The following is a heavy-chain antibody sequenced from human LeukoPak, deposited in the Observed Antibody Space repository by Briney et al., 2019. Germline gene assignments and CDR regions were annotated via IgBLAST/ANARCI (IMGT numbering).Heavy chain of an antibody. D-gene: IGHD4-23*01. Sequence: SGGSLRLSCAASGCTFSSFSITWVRQAPGKGLEWVSYISSRSTTIHYADSVEGRFTISRDNAKNSLYLQMNSLRAEDTAVYYCAILSSSVVTPGLVYWGQGTLVTVSS. V-gene: IGHV3-48*04. CDR2: ISSRSTTI. CDR3: AILSSSVVTPGLVY. J-gene: IGHJ4*02. CDR1: GCTFSSFS.